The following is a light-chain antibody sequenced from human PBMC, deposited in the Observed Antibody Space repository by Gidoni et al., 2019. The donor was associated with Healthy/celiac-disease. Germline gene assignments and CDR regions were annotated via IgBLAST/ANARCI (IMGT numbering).Light chain of an antibody. CDR3: AAWDDSLNGRV. V-gene: IGLV1-36*01. CDR2: YDD. CDR1: SSNIGNNA. Sequence: QSVLPHPPSVSEAPRHRVTISCSGSSSNIGNNAVNWYQQLPGKAPKLLIYYDDLLPSGVSDRFSGSKSGTSASLAISGLQSEDEADYYCAAWDDSLNGRVFGGGTKLTVL. J-gene: IGLJ3*02.